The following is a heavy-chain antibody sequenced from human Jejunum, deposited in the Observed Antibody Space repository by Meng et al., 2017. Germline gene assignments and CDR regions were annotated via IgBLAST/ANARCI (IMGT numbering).Heavy chain of an antibody. CDR1: GLTCSDNA. Sequence: QVELAGAGGGVVQAWGSLSLNAAGYGLTCSDNARHRVRQAPGKGLEGVTSITYDGSQKNYADPVKVRFTIARDNSQSTLSLQVNTVRVEDTAVYYCVRDYNDGIGRLDYWGQGTLVTVSS. CDR3: VRDYNDGIGRLDY. CDR2: ITYDGSQK. V-gene: IGHV3-30*01. D-gene: IGHD3-22*01. J-gene: IGHJ4*02.